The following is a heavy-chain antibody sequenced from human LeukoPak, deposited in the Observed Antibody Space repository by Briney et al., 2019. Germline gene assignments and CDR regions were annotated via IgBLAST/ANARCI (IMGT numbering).Heavy chain of an antibody. J-gene: IGHJ6*02. CDR2: VNPNSGGT. Sequence: ASVKVSCKASGYTFTDYYVYWLRQAPGQGPEWMGWVNPNSGGTQYVKKFQGRVTMTRDTSISTAYMELSSLRSDDTAVYYCARDILGRSNGGSNYFGMEVWGQGTTVTVSS. CDR3: ARDILGRSNGGSNYFGMEV. D-gene: IGHD2-15*01. V-gene: IGHV1-2*02. CDR1: GYTFTDYY.